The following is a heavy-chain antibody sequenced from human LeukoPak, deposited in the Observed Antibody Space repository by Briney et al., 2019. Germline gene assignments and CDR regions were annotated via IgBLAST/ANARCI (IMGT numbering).Heavy chain of an antibody. CDR1: GGSFSGYY. J-gene: IGHJ4*02. CDR3: ARSYSGWTVPLY. Sequence: PSETLSLTCAVYGGSFSGYYWGWIRQPPGKGLEWIGSIYYSGSTYYNSSLKSRVTISVDTSKNQFSLKLSSVTAADTAVYYCARSYSGWTVPLYWGQGTLVTVSS. V-gene: IGHV4-34*01. D-gene: IGHD5-12*01. CDR2: IYYSGST.